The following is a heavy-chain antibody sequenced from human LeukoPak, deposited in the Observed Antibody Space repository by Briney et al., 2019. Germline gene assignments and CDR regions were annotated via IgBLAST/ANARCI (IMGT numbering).Heavy chain of an antibody. Sequence: SETLSLTCTVSGGSISRYYWSWIRQPPGTGLEWIGYIYYTGRADYNPSLKSRVSMSVDTSKHQFSLRVHSMTAADTAVYYCARGDFWSGAPTDWGQGTLVTVSS. D-gene: IGHD3-3*01. J-gene: IGHJ4*02. CDR2: IYYTGRA. V-gene: IGHV4-59*01. CDR3: ARGDFWSGAPTD. CDR1: GGSISRYY.